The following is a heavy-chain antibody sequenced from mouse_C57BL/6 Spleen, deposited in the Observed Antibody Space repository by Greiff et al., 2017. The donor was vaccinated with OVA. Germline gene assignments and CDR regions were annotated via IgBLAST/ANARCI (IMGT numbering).Heavy chain of an antibody. V-gene: IGHV1-55*01. J-gene: IGHJ4*01. D-gene: IGHD4-1*02. CDR1: GYTFTSYW. CDR2: IYPGSGST. Sequence: QVHVKQPGAELVKPGASVKMSCKASGYTFTSYWITWVKQRPGQGLEWIGDIYPGSGSTNYNEKFKSKATLTVDTSSSTAYMQLSSLTSEDSAVYYCARGGNWDDAMDYWGQGTSVTVSS. CDR3: ARGGNWDDAMDY.